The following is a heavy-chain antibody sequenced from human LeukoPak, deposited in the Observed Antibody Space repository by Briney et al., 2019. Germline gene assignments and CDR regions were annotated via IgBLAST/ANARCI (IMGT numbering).Heavy chain of an antibody. Sequence: SETLPLTCTVSGGSVRSYHWSWIRQSPGEGLEWIAYIHNSGGTRYKPSLQSRVTISVDTSKNQFSLKLRSVTAADTAVYYCVRDWEGFNFDIWGQGTMVTVSS. CDR2: IHNSGGT. J-gene: IGHJ3*02. CDR1: GGSVRSYH. D-gene: IGHD1-26*01. CDR3: VRDWEGFNFDI. V-gene: IGHV4-59*02.